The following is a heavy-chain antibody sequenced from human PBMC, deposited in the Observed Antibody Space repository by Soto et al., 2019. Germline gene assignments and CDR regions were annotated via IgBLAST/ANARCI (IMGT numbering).Heavy chain of an antibody. CDR3: AREEGY. Sequence: QVQLVQSGAEVKKPGSSVKVSCKASGGAFSNYAISWVRQAPGQGLEWMGGILPIFGPANYAQKFQGRVTITADVSTSTAYMELSGLRSDDTAVYYCAREEGYWGQGTLVTVSS. V-gene: IGHV1-69*12. CDR2: ILPIFGPA. J-gene: IGHJ4*02. CDR1: GGAFSNYA.